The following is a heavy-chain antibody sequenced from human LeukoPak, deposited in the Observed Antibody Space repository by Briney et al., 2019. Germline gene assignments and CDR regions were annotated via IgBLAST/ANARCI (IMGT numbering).Heavy chain of an antibody. Sequence: PGGSLRLSCAASGFTFSSYWMSWVRQAPGKGLEWVANIKQDGSEKYYVDSVKGRFTISRDNSKNTLYLQMNSLRAEDTAVYYCAKDLDFNSGSYSDYWGQGTLVTVSS. CDR1: GFTFSSYW. CDR3: AKDLDFNSGSYSDY. V-gene: IGHV3-7*03. D-gene: IGHD1-26*01. J-gene: IGHJ4*02. CDR2: IKQDGSEK.